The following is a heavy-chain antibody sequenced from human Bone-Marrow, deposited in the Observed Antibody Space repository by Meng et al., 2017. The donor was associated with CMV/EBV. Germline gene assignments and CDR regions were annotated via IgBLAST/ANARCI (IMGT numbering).Heavy chain of an antibody. Sequence: GESLKISCAASGFTFSSYAMSWVRQAPGKGLEWVSAISGSGGSTYYADSVKGRFTISRDNSKNTLYLQMNSLRAEDTAVYYCATGAGVRGYVGNWGQGTLVTVSS. CDR1: GFTFSSYA. V-gene: IGHV3-23*01. J-gene: IGHJ4*02. CDR2: ISGSGGST. D-gene: IGHD5-12*01. CDR3: ATGAGVRGYVGN.